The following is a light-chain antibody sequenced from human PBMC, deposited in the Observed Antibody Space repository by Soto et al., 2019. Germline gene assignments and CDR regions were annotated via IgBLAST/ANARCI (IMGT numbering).Light chain of an antibody. V-gene: IGKV3-20*01. CDR2: GAS. CDR1: QSVSSSH. J-gene: IGKJ2*01. CDR3: QHYSSSPPMYT. Sequence: EIVLTQSPGTLSLSPGERATLSCRASQSVSSSHLAWYQQKPGQAPRLLIYGASSRATGIPDRFSGSGSGTDFTLIIRRLVPEDFAVYYCQHYSSSPPMYTFGQGTKLEIK.